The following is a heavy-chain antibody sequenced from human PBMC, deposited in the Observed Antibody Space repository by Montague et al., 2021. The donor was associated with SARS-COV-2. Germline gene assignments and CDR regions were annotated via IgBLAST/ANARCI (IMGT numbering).Heavy chain of an antibody. CDR2: INHRGTS. CDR3: ARGRQHLNMIVVVMTGGEYYFDY. Sequence: SETLSLTCAVYGWTFSAYFLSLIRQPPGKWLDWIGEINHRGTSYYKPFLKCRVSRSIDTSKNQFSLYLGSVNAAETAVYYCARGRQHLNMIVVVMTGGEYYFDYWDQGTLVTVSS. D-gene: IGHD3-22*01. J-gene: IGHJ4*02. V-gene: IGHV4-34*01. CDR1: GWTFSAYF.